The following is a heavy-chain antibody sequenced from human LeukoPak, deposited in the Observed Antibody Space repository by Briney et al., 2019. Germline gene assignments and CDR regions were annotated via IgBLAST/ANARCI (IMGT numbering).Heavy chain of an antibody. CDR3: ARDVVGPLDY. J-gene: IGHJ4*02. Sequence: GGSLRLSCASSGFTFSYYNMNWVRQAPGKGLEWVSSISSSSSYIYYADSVKGRFTISRDNAKNSLYLQMNSLRAEDTAVYYCARDVVGPLDYWGQGTLVTVSS. CDR1: GFTFSYYN. V-gene: IGHV3-21*01. CDR2: ISSSSSYI. D-gene: IGHD2-21*01.